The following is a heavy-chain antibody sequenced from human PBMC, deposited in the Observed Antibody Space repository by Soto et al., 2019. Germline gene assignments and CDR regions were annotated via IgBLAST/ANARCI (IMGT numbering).Heavy chain of an antibody. CDR1: GFSLSTSGVG. D-gene: IGHD3-22*01. CDR3: ALTYYYDSSGYYLYFQH. J-gene: IGHJ1*01. CDR2: IYWDDDK. V-gene: IGHV2-5*02. Sequence: QITLKESGPPLVKPTQTLTLTCTFSGFSLSTSGVGVGWIRQPPGKALEWLALIYWDDDKRYSPSLKSRLTITKDTSKNQVVLTMTNMDPVDTATYYCALTYYYDSSGYYLYFQHWGQGTLVTVSS.